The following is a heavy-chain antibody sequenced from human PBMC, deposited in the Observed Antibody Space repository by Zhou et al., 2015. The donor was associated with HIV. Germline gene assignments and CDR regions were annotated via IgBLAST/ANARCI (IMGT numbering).Heavy chain of an antibody. V-gene: IGHV1-69*06. J-gene: IGHJ4*02. D-gene: IGHD3-3*02. CDR2: SIPMFGTP. Sequence: QVQLVQSGAEVKKPGSSVKVSCKASGGTFSSHALSWVRQAPGQGLEWMGGSIPMFGTPNYAQKFQGRVTITADRSTNTAYMELRSLTSEDTAVYYCARRSDISDYFDYWGQGTLVTVSS. CDR1: GGTFSSHA. CDR3: ARRSDISDYFDY.